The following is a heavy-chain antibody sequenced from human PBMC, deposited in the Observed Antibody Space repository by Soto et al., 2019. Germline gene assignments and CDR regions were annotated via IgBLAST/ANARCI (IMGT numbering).Heavy chain of an antibody. CDR2: VYWDDDK. D-gene: IGHD2-15*01. Sequence: VSGPTLVNPTQTLTLTCTFSGVSLSTSGMGVGWIRQPPGKALEWLALVYWDDDKRYRTSLKSRLTITKDTSKNQVILTMTSMDPVDTATYFCAHRIVGAYFDHRGQGTLVTVSS. V-gene: IGHV2-5*02. CDR1: GVSLSTSGMG. J-gene: IGHJ4*02. CDR3: AHRIVGAYFDH.